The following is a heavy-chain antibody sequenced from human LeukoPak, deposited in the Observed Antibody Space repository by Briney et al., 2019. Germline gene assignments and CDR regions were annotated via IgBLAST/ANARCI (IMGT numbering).Heavy chain of an antibody. CDR2: IYYSGST. V-gene: IGHV4-59*01. Sequence: SETLSLTCTVSGGSISSYYWSWIRQPPGKGLEWVGYIYYSGSTDYNPSLKSRITRSVDTSKNQFTLHLLPLTAADTAVYYCARAGPNYDILSSYFPHYYFGMDGGGQATTVTVPS. CDR3: ARAGPNYDILSSYFPHYYFGMDG. D-gene: IGHD3-9*01. J-gene: IGHJ6*01. CDR1: GGSISSYY.